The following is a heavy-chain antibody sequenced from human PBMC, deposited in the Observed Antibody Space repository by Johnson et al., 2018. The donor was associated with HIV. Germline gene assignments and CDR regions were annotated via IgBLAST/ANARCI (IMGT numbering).Heavy chain of an antibody. D-gene: IGHD6-19*01. Sequence: VQLVESGGGLEQPGGSLRLSCTASGLTFSNYAMSWVRQAPVKGLEWVSGISGSGGSTYYADSVKGRFTISRAHSKNTLYLQMNSRRAEDTAVYYWAKDAAGGPDGSGWFNRETFDSWGQGTTVTVSS. CDR2: ISGSGGST. CDR1: GLTFSNYA. CDR3: AKDAAGGPDGSGWFNRETFDS. V-gene: IGHV3-23*04. J-gene: IGHJ3*02.